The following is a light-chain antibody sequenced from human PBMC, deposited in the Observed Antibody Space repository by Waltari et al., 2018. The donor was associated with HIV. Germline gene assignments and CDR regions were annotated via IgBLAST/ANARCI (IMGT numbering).Light chain of an antibody. J-gene: IGKJ2*01. V-gene: IGKV2-28*01. Sequence: DIALTQSPISLSVAPGEPASISCKSTQTLRPSDGYTYLDWFLQKSGQSPHLLIYLSSSRASGVPARFSGRGTGTDFTLIITDVEAEDVGVYYCMQSLQTPFTFGQGTKLEL. CDR3: MQSLQTPFT. CDR1: QTLRPSDGYTY. CDR2: LSS.